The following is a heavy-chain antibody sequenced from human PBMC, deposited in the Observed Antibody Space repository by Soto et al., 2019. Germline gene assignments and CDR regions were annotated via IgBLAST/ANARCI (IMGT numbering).Heavy chain of an antibody. V-gene: IGHV1-18*01. D-gene: IGHD4-17*01. Sequence: ASVKVSCKASGYTFSSYGISWVRQAPGQGLEWLGWISVYHSFTNYGHMVQGRVAMTTDASKSTAYMELRSLTSDDTAMYYCARLHDTTDYAPGFWGQGTLVTVSS. CDR3: ARLHDTTDYAPGF. J-gene: IGHJ4*02. CDR1: GYTFSSYG. CDR2: ISVYHSFT.